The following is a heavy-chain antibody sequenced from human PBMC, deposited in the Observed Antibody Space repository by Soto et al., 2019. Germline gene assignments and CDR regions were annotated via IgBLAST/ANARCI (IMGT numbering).Heavy chain of an antibody. Sequence: SATLSLRCAVSGYSISSGYYSDWIRQSPGKGLSWIRSIYHSGSTYYNPSLKSRVTTSVDTSKTQFSLKLSSVTAADTDVYYCARVSSTTWYARFDYRGQGTLVTVS. J-gene: IGHJ4*02. CDR1: GYSISSGYY. CDR3: ARVSSTTWYARFDY. CDR2: IYHSGST. V-gene: IGHV4-38-2*01. D-gene: IGHD6-13*01.